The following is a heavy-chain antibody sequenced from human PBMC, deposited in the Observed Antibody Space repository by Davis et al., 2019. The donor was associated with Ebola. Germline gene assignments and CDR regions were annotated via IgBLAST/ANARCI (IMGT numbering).Heavy chain of an antibody. D-gene: IGHD2-8*02. J-gene: IGHJ5*02. CDR3: ARDRGYCTGGVCYFHWFDP. CDR2: IIPIFGTA. Sequence: SVKVSCKASGGTFSSYAISWVRQAPGQGLEWMGGIIPIFGTANYAQKLQGRVTMTTDTSTSTAYMELRSLRSDDTAVYYCARDRGYCTGGVCYFHWFDPWGQGTLVTVSS. CDR1: GGTFSSYA. V-gene: IGHV1-69*05.